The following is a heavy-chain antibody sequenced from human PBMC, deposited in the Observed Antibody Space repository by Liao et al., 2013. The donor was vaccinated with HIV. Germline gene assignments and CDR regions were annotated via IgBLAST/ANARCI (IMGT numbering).Heavy chain of an antibody. D-gene: IGHD3-22*01. CDR2: IYYSGST. J-gene: IGHJ5*02. V-gene: IGHV4-39*07. CDR1: GGSISSSSYY. CDR3: ARSGRVYDSSGYLLNWFDP. Sequence: QLQLQESGPGLVKPSETLSLTCTVSGGSISSSSYYWGWIRQPPGKGLEWIGTIYYSGSTYYNPSLKSRVTISVDTSKNQFSLKLSSVTAADTAVYYCARSGRVYDSSGYLLNWFDPWGQGNPGHRLL.